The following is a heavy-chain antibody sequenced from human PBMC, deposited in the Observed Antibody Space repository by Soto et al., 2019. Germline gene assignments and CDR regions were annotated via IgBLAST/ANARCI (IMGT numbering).Heavy chain of an antibody. CDR3: ARGIIRITMVRGVVLPLVLDY. Sequence: SETLSLTCAVYGGSFSGYYWSWIRQPPGKGLEWIGEINHSGSTNYNPSLKSRVTISVDTSKNQFSLKLSSVTAADTAVYYCARGIIRITMVRGVVLPLVLDYWGQGTLVTVSS. J-gene: IGHJ4*02. D-gene: IGHD3-10*01. CDR2: INHSGST. V-gene: IGHV4-34*01. CDR1: GGSFSGYY.